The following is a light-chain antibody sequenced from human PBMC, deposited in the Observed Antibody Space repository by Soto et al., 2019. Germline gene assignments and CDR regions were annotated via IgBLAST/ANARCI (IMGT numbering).Light chain of an antibody. J-gene: IGKJ5*01. CDR2: GAS. CDR1: QDISTA. V-gene: IGKV1D-13*01. Sequence: AIQLTQSPSSLSASVVDRVTITCRASQDISTALAWYQQKPGKPPKVLIYGASTLENGVPSRFIGSGSGTDFTLTISSLLPEDFATYYCHQFNNPITFGQGTRLEIK. CDR3: HQFNNPIT.